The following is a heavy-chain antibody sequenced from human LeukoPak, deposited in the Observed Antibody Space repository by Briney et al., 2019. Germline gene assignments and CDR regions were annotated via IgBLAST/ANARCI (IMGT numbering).Heavy chain of an antibody. CDR3: AREDDYYGSGSLDY. CDR2: IWYDGSNK. J-gene: IGHJ4*02. Sequence: PGRSLRLSCAASGFTFSSYGMHWVRQAPGKGLEWVAVIWYDGSNKYYADSVKGRFTISRDNSKNTLYPQMNSLRAEDTAVYYCAREDDYYGSGSLDYWGQGTLVTVSS. V-gene: IGHV3-33*01. D-gene: IGHD3-10*01. CDR1: GFTFSSYG.